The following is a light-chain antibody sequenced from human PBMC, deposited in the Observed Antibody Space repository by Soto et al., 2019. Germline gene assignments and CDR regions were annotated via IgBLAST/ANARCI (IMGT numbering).Light chain of an antibody. CDR1: QSISSW. Sequence: DIPMTQSPSTLSASVGDRVTITCRASQSISSWLAWYQQKPGKAPKLLIYDASSFESGVPSRFSGSGSGTEFTLTLSSLQSDDFATYYCQQYNSYWTFGQGTKVEIK. CDR3: QQYNSYWT. V-gene: IGKV1-5*01. CDR2: DAS. J-gene: IGKJ1*01.